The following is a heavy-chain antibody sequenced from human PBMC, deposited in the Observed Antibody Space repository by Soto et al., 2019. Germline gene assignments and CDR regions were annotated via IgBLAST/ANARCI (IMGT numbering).Heavy chain of an antibody. Sequence: GASVKVSCKASGYTFTGYYMHWVRQAPGQGLEWMGWINPNSGGTNYAQKFQGRVTMTRDTSISTAYMELSRLRSDDTAVYYCAAATLPGARFYGMDVWGQGSTVTVSS. CDR3: AAATLPGARFYGMDV. CDR1: GYTFTGYY. J-gene: IGHJ6*02. D-gene: IGHD2-2*01. V-gene: IGHV1-2*02. CDR2: INPNSGGT.